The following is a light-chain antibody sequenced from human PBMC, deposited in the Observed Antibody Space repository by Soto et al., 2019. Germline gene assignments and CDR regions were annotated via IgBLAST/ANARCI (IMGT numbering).Light chain of an antibody. J-gene: IGKJ1*01. CDR2: GAS. Sequence: EIVLTQPPATLSLYPGERATLSCRASQSLRSSLAWYQQKPGQAPRLLIYGASTRATGIPARFSGSGSGTEFTLTISSLQSEDFAVYFCQQYNIWPQTFGQGTKVDIK. CDR3: QQYNIWPQT. CDR1: QSLRSS. V-gene: IGKV3-15*01.